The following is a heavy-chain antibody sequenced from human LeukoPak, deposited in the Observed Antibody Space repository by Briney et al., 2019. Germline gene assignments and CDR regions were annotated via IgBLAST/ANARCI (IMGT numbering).Heavy chain of an antibody. Sequence: GGSLRLSCAASGFTFSSYAMSWVRQAPGKGLEWVSAISGSGGSTYYADSVKGRFTISRDNSKNTLYLQMNSLRAEDTAVYYCAKGPHDILTGYYTGSYYFDYWGQGTLVTVSS. D-gene: IGHD3-9*01. CDR2: ISGSGGST. CDR3: AKGPHDILTGYYTGSYYFDY. CDR1: GFTFSSYA. J-gene: IGHJ4*02. V-gene: IGHV3-23*01.